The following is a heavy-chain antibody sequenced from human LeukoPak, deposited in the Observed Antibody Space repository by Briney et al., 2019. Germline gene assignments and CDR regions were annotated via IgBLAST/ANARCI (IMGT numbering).Heavy chain of an antibody. Sequence: PGGSLRLSCAASGLTFSDAWMTWVRQAPGKGLEWVGRIKSKTDGGTTDYAAPVEGRFTISRDDSKNTLYLQMNSLKTEDSAVHYCSSGWHRDRWGQGTLVTVSS. CDR3: SSGWHRDR. J-gene: IGHJ5*02. CDR1: GLTFSDAW. D-gene: IGHD6-19*01. V-gene: IGHV3-15*01. CDR2: IKSKTDGGTT.